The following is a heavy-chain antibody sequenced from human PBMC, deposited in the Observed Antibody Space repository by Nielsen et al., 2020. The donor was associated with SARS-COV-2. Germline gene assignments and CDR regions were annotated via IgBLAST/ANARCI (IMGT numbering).Heavy chain of an antibody. CDR2: IKQDGSEK. CDR1: GFTFSSYW. J-gene: IGHJ4*02. D-gene: IGHD3-16*01. V-gene: IGHV3-7*01. Sequence: GGSLRLSCAASGFTFSSYWMSWVRQAPGKGLEWVANIKQDGSEKYYADSVKGRFTISRDNSKNTLYLQMNSLRAEDTAVYYCAKGDGRRPFFDYWGQGTLVTVSS. CDR3: AKGDGRRPFFDY.